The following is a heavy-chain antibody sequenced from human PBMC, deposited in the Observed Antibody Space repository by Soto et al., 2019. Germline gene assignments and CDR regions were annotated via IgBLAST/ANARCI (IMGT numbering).Heavy chain of an antibody. D-gene: IGHD3-22*01. CDR2: INAGNGNT. V-gene: IGHV1-3*01. J-gene: IGHJ6*02. CDR3: ARDPNDSSAYYHHYYYGMDV. CDR1: GYTSTSYC. Sequence: ASLKGSCKASGYTSTSYCIHCVRQSPSQMLEWTGWINAGNGNTKYSEKFQGRVTITRDTSASTAYLELSSLRSEDTAVYYCARDPNDSSAYYHHYYYGMDVWGQGTTVTVSS.